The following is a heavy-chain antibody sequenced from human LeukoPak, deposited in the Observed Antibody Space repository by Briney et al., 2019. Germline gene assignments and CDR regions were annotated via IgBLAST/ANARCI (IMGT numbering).Heavy chain of an antibody. Sequence: ASVKVSCKTSGYTFTGYYMHWVRQAPRQGLEWMGWINPHSGDTNYAQKFQGRVTMTRDTSIVTAYMEVSRLGSDDTAVYFCATYGDYEGIDYWGQGTLVTVSS. J-gene: IGHJ4*02. CDR3: ATYGDYEGIDY. D-gene: IGHD4-17*01. CDR1: GYTFTGYY. V-gene: IGHV1-2*02. CDR2: INPHSGDT.